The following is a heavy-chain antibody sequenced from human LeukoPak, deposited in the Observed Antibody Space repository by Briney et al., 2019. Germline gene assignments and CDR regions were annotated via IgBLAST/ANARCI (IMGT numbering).Heavy chain of an antibody. D-gene: IGHD2-2*01. CDR3: ARDRVVVVPAAMLYYYGMDV. V-gene: IGHV1-2*02. CDR1: GYTFTGYY. CDR2: INPNSGGT. J-gene: IGHJ6*02. Sequence: ASVKVSCKASGYTFTGYYMHWVRQAPGQGLEWMGWINPNSGGTNYAQKFQGRVTMTRDTSISTAYMELSRLRSDDTAVYYCARDRVVVVPAAMLYYYGMDVWGQGTTVIVSS.